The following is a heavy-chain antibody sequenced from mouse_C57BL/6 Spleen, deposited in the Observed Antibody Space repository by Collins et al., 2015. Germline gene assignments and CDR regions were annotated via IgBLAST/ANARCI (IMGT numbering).Heavy chain of an antibody. J-gene: IGHJ4*01. V-gene: IGHV1-76*01. CDR2: IYPGSGNT. CDR1: GYTFTDYY. D-gene: IGHD1-1*01. CDR3: AREGLYYGRSYGSTDY. Sequence: QVQLKQSGAELVRPGASVKLSCKASGYTFTDYYIKWVKQRPGQGPEWIARIYPGSGNTYYNERFKGKATLTAEKASTTAYMQLSGLTSEDSAVYFCAREGLYYGRSYGSTDYWGQGTSVTVSS.